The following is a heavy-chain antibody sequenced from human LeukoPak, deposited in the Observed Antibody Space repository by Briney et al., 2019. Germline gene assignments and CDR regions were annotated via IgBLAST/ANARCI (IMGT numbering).Heavy chain of an antibody. CDR1: GGSISSYY. V-gene: IGHV4-59*08. Sequence: PSETLSLTCTVSGGSISSYYWSWIRQPPGKGLEWIAYISDIGSINYNPSLKSRVTMSVDTSKNQFSLKLSSVTAADTAVYYCARQDDFWTGLNWGQGTLVTVSS. D-gene: IGHD3/OR15-3a*01. CDR2: ISDIGSI. J-gene: IGHJ4*02. CDR3: ARQDDFWTGLN.